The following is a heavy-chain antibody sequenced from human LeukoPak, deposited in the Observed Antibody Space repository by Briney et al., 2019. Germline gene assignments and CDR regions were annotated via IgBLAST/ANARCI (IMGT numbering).Heavy chain of an antibody. CDR3: ARDPYSGSYSSLGD. Sequence: ASVKVSCKASGYTFTSYAMKWVRQAPGQGLEWMGWINTNTGNPTFAQGFTGRFVFSLDTSISTAYLQISSLKAEDTAVYYCARDPYSGSYSSLGDWGQGTLVTVSS. V-gene: IGHV7-4-1*02. J-gene: IGHJ4*02. CDR1: GYTFTSYA. D-gene: IGHD1-26*01. CDR2: INTNTGNP.